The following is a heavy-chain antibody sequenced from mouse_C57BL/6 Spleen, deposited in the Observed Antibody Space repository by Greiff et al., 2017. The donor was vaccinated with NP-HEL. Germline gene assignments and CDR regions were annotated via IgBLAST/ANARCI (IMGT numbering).Heavy chain of an antibody. Sequence: VQLQQPGAELVRPGSSVKLSCKASGYTFTSYWMDWVKQRPGQGLEWIGNIYPSDSETHYNQKFKDKATLTVDKSSSTAYMQLSSLTSEDSAVYYCARFITVYAMDYWGQGTSVTVSS. CDR3: ARFITVYAMDY. D-gene: IGHD1-1*01. CDR2: IYPSDSET. V-gene: IGHV1-61*01. J-gene: IGHJ4*01. CDR1: GYTFTSYW.